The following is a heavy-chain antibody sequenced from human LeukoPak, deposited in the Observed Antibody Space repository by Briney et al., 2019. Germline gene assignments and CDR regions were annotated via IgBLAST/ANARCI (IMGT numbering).Heavy chain of an antibody. CDR1: GFTFSSYA. CDR2: ITGSGDTT. Sequence: GGSLRLSCAASGFTFSSYAVTWVRQAPGKGLEWVSGITGSGDTTFYADSVKGRFTISRDNSKNTPYLQMHSLRVEDTAVYYCVKAATLTGYQNWGQGTLVTVSS. J-gene: IGHJ4*02. D-gene: IGHD3-9*01. V-gene: IGHV3-23*01. CDR3: VKAATLTGYQN.